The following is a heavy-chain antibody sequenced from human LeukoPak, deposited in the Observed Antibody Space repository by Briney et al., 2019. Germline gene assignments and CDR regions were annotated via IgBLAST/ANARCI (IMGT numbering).Heavy chain of an antibody. CDR2: INHSGST. J-gene: IGHJ6*02. CDR3: AKGLTHYYYYGMDV. Sequence: SETLSLTCIVSGGSISVYYWSWIRQPPGKGLEWIGEINHSGSTNYNPSLKSRVTISVDTSKNQFSLKLSSVTAADTAVYYCAKGLTHYYYYGMDVWGQGTTVTVSS. V-gene: IGHV4-34*01. CDR1: GGSISVYY. D-gene: IGHD1-14*01.